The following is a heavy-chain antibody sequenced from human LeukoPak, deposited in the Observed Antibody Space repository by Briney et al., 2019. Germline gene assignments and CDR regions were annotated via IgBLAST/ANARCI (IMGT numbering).Heavy chain of an antibody. Sequence: SETLSLTCTVSGGSTSSGSYYWSWIRQPAGKGLEWIGRIYTSGSTNYNPSLKSRVTISVDTSKNQFSLKLSSVTAADTAVYYCARVLRFSFDPWGQGTLVTVSS. J-gene: IGHJ5*02. CDR2: IYTSGST. CDR1: GGSTSSGSYY. D-gene: IGHD3-3*01. V-gene: IGHV4-61*02. CDR3: ARVLRFSFDP.